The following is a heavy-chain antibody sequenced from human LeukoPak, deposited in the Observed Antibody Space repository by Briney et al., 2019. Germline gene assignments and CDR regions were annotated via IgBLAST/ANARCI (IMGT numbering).Heavy chain of an antibody. J-gene: IGHJ4*02. CDR1: GFTVSSNY. D-gene: IGHD3-10*01. CDR3: AKGGGIHVSFDY. V-gene: IGHV3-66*01. CDR2: IYSGGTI. Sequence: GGSLRLSCAASGFTVSSNYMSWVRQAPGKGLEWVSVIYSGGTIYYADSVKGRFTISRDNSKNTVYFQMNSLRAEDTAVYYCAKGGGIHVSFDYWGQGTLVTVSS.